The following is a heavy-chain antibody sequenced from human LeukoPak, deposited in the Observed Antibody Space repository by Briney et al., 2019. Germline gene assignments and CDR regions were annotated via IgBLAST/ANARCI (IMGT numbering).Heavy chain of an antibody. Sequence: ASVKVSCKASGYTFTRYGISWVRQAPGQGLEWMGWISAYNGNTNYVQKLQGRVTMTTDTSTTTAYMELRSLRCDDTAVYYCARRSGMDFDAFDIWGQGTMVTVSS. D-gene: IGHD1-14*01. J-gene: IGHJ3*02. CDR1: GYTFTRYG. CDR3: ARRSGMDFDAFDI. CDR2: ISAYNGNT. V-gene: IGHV1-18*01.